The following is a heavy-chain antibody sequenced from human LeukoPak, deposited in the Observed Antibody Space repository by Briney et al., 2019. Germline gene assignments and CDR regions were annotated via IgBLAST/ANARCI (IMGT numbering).Heavy chain of an antibody. D-gene: IGHD4-17*01. CDR1: GFTFSSYE. Sequence: GGSLRLSCAASGFTFSSYEMNCVRQAPGKGLEWVSYISSSGSTIYYADSVKGRLTISRDNAKNSLYLQMNGLRAEDTAVYYCATTGFYGDYPFDYWGQGTLVTVSS. CDR3: ATTGFYGDYPFDY. CDR2: ISSSGSTI. J-gene: IGHJ4*02. V-gene: IGHV3-48*03.